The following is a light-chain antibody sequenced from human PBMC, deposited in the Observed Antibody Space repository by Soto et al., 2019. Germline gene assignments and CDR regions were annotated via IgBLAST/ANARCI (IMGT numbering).Light chain of an antibody. V-gene: IGKV3-15*01. J-gene: IGKJ1*01. CDR1: QTINNN. CDR2: GAS. CDR3: QQYNNWPQT. Sequence: VMTQAPATLSVSPGERATLSFRASQTINNNVAWYQLKDGQVPRLLIYGASTRATDIPARFSGSGSGTEFTLTISSLQSEDFAEYHCQQYNNWPQTFGQRTKVDIK.